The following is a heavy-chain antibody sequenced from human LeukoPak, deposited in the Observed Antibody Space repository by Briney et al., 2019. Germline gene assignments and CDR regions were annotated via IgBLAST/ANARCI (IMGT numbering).Heavy chain of an antibody. D-gene: IGHD4-17*01. J-gene: IGHJ4*02. CDR1: GYSFTNYW. CDR2: IHSADSNT. CDR3: AGARHGDYRWDY. V-gene: IGHV5-51*01. Sequence: PGESLKISCKDSGYSFTNYWISWVRQMPGKGLEWMGIIHSADSNTKYSPSFQGQVTISADKSISTAYLQWSGLKASDTAMYYCAGARHGDYRWDYWGQGTLVTVSS.